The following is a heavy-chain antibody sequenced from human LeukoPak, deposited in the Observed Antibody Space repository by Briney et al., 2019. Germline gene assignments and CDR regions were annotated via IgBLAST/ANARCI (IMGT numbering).Heavy chain of an antibody. D-gene: IGHD1-1*01. CDR3: ARGFLQLTPFYFDY. V-gene: IGHV3-66*01. CDR1: GFDVSINY. Sequence: GGSLRLSCAASGFDVSINYMNWIRQSPEKGLEWVSIIHNDGSTYYADSVKGRFTVSRDNSKNTVSLQMDSLRVDDTGIYYCARGFLQLTPFYFDYWGQGALVTVSS. CDR2: IHNDGST. J-gene: IGHJ4*02.